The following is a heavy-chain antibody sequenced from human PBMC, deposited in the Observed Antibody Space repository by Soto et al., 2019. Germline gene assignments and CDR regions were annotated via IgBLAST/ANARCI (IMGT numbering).Heavy chain of an antibody. J-gene: IGHJ4*02. CDR3: ASSPVQGSGWYADY. Sequence: QVQLVQSGAEVKKPGASVKVSCKASGYTFTSFDINWVRQATGQGLEWMGWMNPNSGNTGYAQKFQGRVTMTRNTSISTAYMELSSLRSEDTAVYYCASSPVQGSGWYADYWGQGTLVTVSS. D-gene: IGHD6-19*01. CDR2: MNPNSGNT. CDR1: GYTFTSFD. V-gene: IGHV1-8*01.